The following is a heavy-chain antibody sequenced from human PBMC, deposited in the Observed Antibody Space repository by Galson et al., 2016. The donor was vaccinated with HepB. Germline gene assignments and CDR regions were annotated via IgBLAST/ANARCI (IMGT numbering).Heavy chain of an antibody. CDR3: AREGYKRQIDL. Sequence: SLRLSCAASGFTFTAYSMTWVRQAPGKGLEWVSFISSSTNYIYYADSLKGRFTISRDNAKNSVYLQMNSLRAEDTAVYYCAREGYKRQIDLWGQGTLVTVSS. CDR2: ISSSTNYI. J-gene: IGHJ5*02. D-gene: IGHD1-1*01. CDR1: GFTFTAYS. V-gene: IGHV3-21*01.